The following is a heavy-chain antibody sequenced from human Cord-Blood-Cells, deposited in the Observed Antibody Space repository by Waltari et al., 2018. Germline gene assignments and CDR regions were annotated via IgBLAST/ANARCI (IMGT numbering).Heavy chain of an antibody. J-gene: IGHJ4*02. CDR1: GYTLTELS. CDR2: FDPEDGET. D-gene: IGHD3-16*02. Sequence: QVQLVQSGAEVKKPGASVKVSCKVSGYTLTELSMHWVRQAPGKGLEWMGGFDPEDGETIYAQKFQGRVTMTKDTSTDTAYMELSSLRSEDTAVYYCATDRITFGGVIGWFDYWGQGTLVTVSS. V-gene: IGHV1-24*01. CDR3: ATDRITFGGVIGWFDY.